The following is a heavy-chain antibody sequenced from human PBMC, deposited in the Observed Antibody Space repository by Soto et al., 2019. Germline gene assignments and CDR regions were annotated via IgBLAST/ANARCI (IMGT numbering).Heavy chain of an antibody. Sequence: QVHLVESGGGVVQPGRSLRLSCAASGFTFSDFGMHWVRQAPGKGLEWVAIISYDGMLKYYADSVKGRFTISRDTSKGAVYLQMNSLTPEDTAVYYCAKDFKVSGGHYGSLNYYYGMDVWGQGTTVTVSS. J-gene: IGHJ6*02. D-gene: IGHD3-10*01. CDR1: GFTFSDFG. V-gene: IGHV3-30*18. CDR3: AKDFKVSGGHYGSLNYYYGMDV. CDR2: ISYDGMLK.